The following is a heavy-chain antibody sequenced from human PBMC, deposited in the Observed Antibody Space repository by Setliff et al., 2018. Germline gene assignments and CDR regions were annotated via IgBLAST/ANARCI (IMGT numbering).Heavy chain of an antibody. D-gene: IGHD3-22*01. V-gene: IGHV3-30*03. CDR2: ISDDGSNE. CDR1: GFTVSTFS. CDR3: ARENYYVSSGYYYGVDY. Sequence: GGSLRLSCAASGFTVSTFSMHWVRQAPVKGLEWVATISDDGSNEFYADSVKGRFTVFRDNAKNSLYLQMNSLRAEDTAVYYCARENYYVSSGYYYGVDYWGQGTLVTVSS. J-gene: IGHJ4*02.